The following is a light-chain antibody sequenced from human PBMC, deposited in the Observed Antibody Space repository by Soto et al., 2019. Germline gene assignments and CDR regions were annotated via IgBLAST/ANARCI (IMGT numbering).Light chain of an antibody. J-gene: IGKJ1*01. CDR2: AAS. CDR1: QIVLYSSNNKNY. CDR3: QKYNSAPWT. Sequence: DIVMTQSPDSLAVSLGERATINCKSSQIVLYSSNNKNYLAWYQQKPGKVPKLLIYAASTLESGVPSRFSGSGSGTDFTLTISSLQPEDVATYYCQKYNSAPWTFGQGTKVDIK. V-gene: IGKV4-1*01.